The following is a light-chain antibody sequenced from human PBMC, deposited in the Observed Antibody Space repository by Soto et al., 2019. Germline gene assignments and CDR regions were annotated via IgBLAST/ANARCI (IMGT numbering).Light chain of an antibody. J-gene: IGLJ2*01. CDR1: SSDVGGYNY. Sequence: QSALTQPPSASGSPGQSVTISCTGTSSDVGGYNYVSWYQQYPGKAPKLMIYEVTKRPSGVPARFSGSKSGNTASLTVSGLQAEDEADYDCSSYAGSNRVFGGGTKLTVL. CDR2: EVT. CDR3: SSYAGSNRV. V-gene: IGLV2-8*01.